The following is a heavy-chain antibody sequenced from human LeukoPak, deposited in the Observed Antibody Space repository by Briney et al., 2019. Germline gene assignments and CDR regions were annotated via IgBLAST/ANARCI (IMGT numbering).Heavy chain of an antibody. J-gene: IGHJ4*02. Sequence: GESLKISCAASGYSFPKYWIGWVRQTPGKGLEWMGFIYSDESLIRYSPSFQGQVTISADKSISTAYLQWSSLKASDTAMYYCARHGNSSSWSLDYWGQGTLVTVSS. D-gene: IGHD6-13*01. CDR2: IYSDESLI. CDR1: GYSFPKYW. V-gene: IGHV5-51*01. CDR3: ARHGNSSSWSLDY.